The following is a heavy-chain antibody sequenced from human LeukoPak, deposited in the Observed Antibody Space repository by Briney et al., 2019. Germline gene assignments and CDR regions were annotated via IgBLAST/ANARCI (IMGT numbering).Heavy chain of an antibody. Sequence: GESLKISCKGSGYSFTSYWIGWVRQMPGEGLEWMGIIYPGDSDTRYSPSFQGQVTISADKSISTAYLQWSSLKASDTAMYYCARHVEAAAGTSRFDYWGQGTLVTVSS. J-gene: IGHJ4*02. V-gene: IGHV5-51*01. CDR3: ARHVEAAAGTSRFDY. CDR2: IYPGDSDT. D-gene: IGHD6-13*01. CDR1: GYSFTSYW.